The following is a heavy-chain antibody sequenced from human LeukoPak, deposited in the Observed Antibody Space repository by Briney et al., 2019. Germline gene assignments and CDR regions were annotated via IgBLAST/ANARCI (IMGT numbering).Heavy chain of an antibody. V-gene: IGHV3-30*01. CDR1: GFTFSNYA. J-gene: IGHJ4*02. Sequence: GGSLRLSCAASGFTFSNYAMHWVRQAPGKGLEWVSLISSGGTYEYYADSVKGRFTISRDNSKNTLYLQLDSLRAEDTAVYYCARDSTYYYDSGSSGPHYFDNWGQGTLVTVSS. CDR3: ARDSTYYYDSGSSGPHYFDN. CDR2: ISSGGTYE. D-gene: IGHD3-10*01.